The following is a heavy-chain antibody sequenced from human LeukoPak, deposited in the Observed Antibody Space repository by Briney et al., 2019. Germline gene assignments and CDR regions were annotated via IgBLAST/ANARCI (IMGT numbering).Heavy chain of an antibody. Sequence: PSETLSLTCAVYGGSFSGYYWSWIRQPPGKGLEWIGEINHSGSTNYNPSLKSRVTISVDTSKNQFSLKLSSVTAADTAVYYCARVAVGAPYFDYWGQGTLVTVPS. CDR1: GGSFSGYY. V-gene: IGHV4-34*01. J-gene: IGHJ4*02. CDR3: ARVAVGAPYFDY. CDR2: INHSGST. D-gene: IGHD1-26*01.